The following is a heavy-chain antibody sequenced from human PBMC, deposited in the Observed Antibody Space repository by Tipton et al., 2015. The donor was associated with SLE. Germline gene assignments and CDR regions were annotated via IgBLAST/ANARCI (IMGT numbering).Heavy chain of an antibody. CDR2: ISWNSGNI. D-gene: IGHD1-26*01. CDR3: ASEVG. CDR1: GFTFSSYW. Sequence: SLRLSCAASGFTFSSYWMHWVRQSPGKGLEWVSGISWNSGNIGYADSVKGRFTISRDNAKNTLYLQMNSLRAEDTAVYYCASEVGWGQGTLVTVSS. V-gene: IGHV3-74*01. J-gene: IGHJ4*02.